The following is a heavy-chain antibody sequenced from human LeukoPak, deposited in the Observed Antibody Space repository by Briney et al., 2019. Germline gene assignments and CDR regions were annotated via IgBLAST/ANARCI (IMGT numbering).Heavy chain of an antibody. V-gene: IGHV1-18*01. CDR3: ARVLVVSSDAFDI. Sequence: AAVKVSCKTSGYTFTSYAISWVRQAPAQGLECMGWISTYTGNTDYAQKLQGRVPMTTDTSTSTAYMELRSLSSDDTAVYYCARVLVVSSDAFDIWGQGTMVTVSS. D-gene: IGHD3-22*01. CDR1: GYTFTSYA. J-gene: IGHJ3*02. CDR2: ISTYTGNT.